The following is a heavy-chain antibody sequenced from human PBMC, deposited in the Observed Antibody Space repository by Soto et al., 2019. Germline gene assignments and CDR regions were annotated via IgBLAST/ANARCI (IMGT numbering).Heavy chain of an antibody. CDR3: AKAEDIVVVVAALFDY. J-gene: IGHJ4*02. V-gene: IGHV3-23*01. CDR2: ISGSGGST. Sequence: EVQLLESGGGLVQPGGSLRLSCAASGFTFSSYAMSWVRQAPGKGLEWVSAISGSGGSTYYADSVKGRFTISRDNSKNPLYLQMNSRRAEDTAVYYCAKAEDIVVVVAALFDYWGQGTLVTVSS. CDR1: GFTFSSYA. D-gene: IGHD2-15*01.